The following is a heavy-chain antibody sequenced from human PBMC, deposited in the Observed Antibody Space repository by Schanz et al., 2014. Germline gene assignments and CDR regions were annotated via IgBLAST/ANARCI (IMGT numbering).Heavy chain of an antibody. CDR1: GYTFSSYG. J-gene: IGHJ4*02. CDR2: INGYNGHT. D-gene: IGHD6-19*01. CDR3: ARGGYSSGWYDRDIAHLAY. Sequence: QVLQVQSGSELKKPGTSVKVSCKASGYTFSSYGITWVRQAPGQGLEWMGWINGYNGHTLYAQKFQGRVTMTTDTSTSTSYMELTSLRFDDTAVYYCARGGYSSGWYDRDIAHLAYWGQGTLVTVSS. V-gene: IGHV1-18*01.